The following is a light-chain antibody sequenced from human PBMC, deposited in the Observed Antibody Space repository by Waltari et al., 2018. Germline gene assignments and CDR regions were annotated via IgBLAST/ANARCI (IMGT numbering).Light chain of an antibody. CDR2: AAS. J-gene: IGKJ2*01. V-gene: IGKV1-9*01. Sequence: DIQLTQSPSFLSASVGDRVPITCRPSQGISRYLAWYQQKPGEAPKLLISAASTLQSGVPSRFSGSGSGTEFTLTISSLQPEDFATYYCQQLNSFPYTFGQGTKLDIK. CDR3: QQLNSFPYT. CDR1: QGISRY.